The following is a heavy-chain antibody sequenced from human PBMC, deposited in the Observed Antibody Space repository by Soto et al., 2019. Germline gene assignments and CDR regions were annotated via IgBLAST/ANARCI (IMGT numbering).Heavy chain of an antibody. V-gene: IGHV3-33*01. D-gene: IGHD3-10*02. CDR1: GFTFSTYG. J-gene: IGHJ4*02. Sequence: PGGSLRLSCAASGFTFSTYGMHWVRQAPGKGLEWVALIWSDGTNKYYADSVKGRFTISRDNAKNTLYLQMNSLRAEDTAVYYCARASYTMSTNYYLDHWGQGTPVTVSS. CDR2: IWSDGTNK. CDR3: ARASYTMSTNYYLDH.